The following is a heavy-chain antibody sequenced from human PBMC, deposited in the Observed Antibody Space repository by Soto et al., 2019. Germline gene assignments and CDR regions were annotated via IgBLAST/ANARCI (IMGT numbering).Heavy chain of an antibody. D-gene: IGHD4-17*01. CDR3: ARDPDYVAFLDN. CDR2: ISSSSSYI. Sequence: GGSMRLSCAASGFTFSSYSMNWVRQAPGKGLEWVSSISSSSSYIYYADSVKGRFTISRDNAKNSLYLQMNSLRAEDTAVYYCARDPDYVAFLDNWGQGTLVTVSS. V-gene: IGHV3-21*01. J-gene: IGHJ4*02. CDR1: GFTFSSYS.